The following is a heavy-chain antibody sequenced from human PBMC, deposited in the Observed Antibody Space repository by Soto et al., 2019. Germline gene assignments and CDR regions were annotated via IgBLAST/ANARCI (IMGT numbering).Heavy chain of an antibody. CDR1: GFTVSSNY. CDR2: IYSGGST. Sequence: GGSLRLSCAASGFTVSSNYMSWVRQAPGKGLEWVSVIYSGGSTYYADSVKGRFTISRDNSKNTLYLQMNSLRAEDTAVYYCARDGYSGYDRYYYYMDVWGKGTTVTVSS. J-gene: IGHJ6*03. D-gene: IGHD5-12*01. V-gene: IGHV3-66*01. CDR3: ARDGYSGYDRYYYYMDV.